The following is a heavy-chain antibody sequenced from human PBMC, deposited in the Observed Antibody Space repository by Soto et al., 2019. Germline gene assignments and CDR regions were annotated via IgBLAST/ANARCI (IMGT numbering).Heavy chain of an antibody. CDR1: GFTFSNYG. D-gene: IGHD5-12*01. V-gene: IGHV3-33*01. J-gene: IGHJ4*02. CDR2: IWYDGSKK. CDR3: ARDLGSTNYYFDY. Sequence: PGGSLRLSCGASGFTFSNYGFHGVREAPGKGLEWVAVIWYDGSKKYYVDSVKGRFTISRDNSKNTLYLEMDSLRAEDTAVYHCARDLGSTNYYFDYWGLGTLVTVSS.